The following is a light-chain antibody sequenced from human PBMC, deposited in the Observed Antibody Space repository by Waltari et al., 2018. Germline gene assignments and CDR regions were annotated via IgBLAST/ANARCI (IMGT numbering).Light chain of an antibody. CDR3: QQYYNIAIT. CDR2: SAS. CDR1: QGISRY. J-gene: IGKJ5*01. Sequence: DIQMTQSPSSLSASVGDRVTITCRASQGISRYLAWYQQRPGRTPNLLLYSASRLENGVSSRFSGSGSGTDYTLTINNVQPEDFATYYCQQYYNIAITFGQGTRLEI. V-gene: IGKV1-NL1*01.